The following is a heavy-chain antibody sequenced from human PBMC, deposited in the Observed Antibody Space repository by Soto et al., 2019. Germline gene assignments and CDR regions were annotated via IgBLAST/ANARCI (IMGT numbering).Heavy chain of an antibody. J-gene: IGHJ5*02. V-gene: IGHV4-34*01. D-gene: IGHD3-3*01. CDR1: GGSFSGYY. CDR2: INHSGST. CDR3: ATRITVFGLLIPPFDP. Sequence: SETLYLTCAVYGGSFSGYYWSWIRQPTGKGLEWIGEINHSGSTNYNPSLKSRVTISVDTSKNQSSLRLSSVTAADTAIYYRATRITVFGLLIPPFDPWGQGTKVTVSS.